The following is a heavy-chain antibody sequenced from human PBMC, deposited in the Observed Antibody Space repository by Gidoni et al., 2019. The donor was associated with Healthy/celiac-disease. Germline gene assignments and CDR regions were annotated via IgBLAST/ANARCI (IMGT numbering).Heavy chain of an antibody. D-gene: IGHD2-2*01. CDR3: ARVAPYIVVVPAASYYYYYMDV. J-gene: IGHJ6*03. CDR2: INHSGRT. CDR1: GGSFSGYY. Sequence: QVQLQPWGAGLLKPSETLSLTCAVYGGSFSGYYWSWIRQPPGKGLEWIGEINHSGRTNYNPSLKSRATISVDTSKNQFSLKLSSVTAADTAVYYCARVAPYIVVVPAASYYYYYMDVWGKGTTVTVSS. V-gene: IGHV4-34*01.